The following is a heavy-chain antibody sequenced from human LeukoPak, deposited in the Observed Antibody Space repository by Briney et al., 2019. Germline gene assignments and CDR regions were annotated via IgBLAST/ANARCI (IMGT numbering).Heavy chain of an antibody. CDR2: ISYDGSSK. Sequence: GGSLRLSCAASGFTFSSYGMHWVRQAPGKGLEWVAAISYDGSSKYYADSVKGRFTISRDNSKNTLYLQMNSLRAEDTAVYYCARARSSYGYGDAFDIWGQGTMVTVSS. J-gene: IGHJ3*02. D-gene: IGHD5-18*01. CDR3: ARARSSYGYGDAFDI. V-gene: IGHV3-30*03. CDR1: GFTFSSYG.